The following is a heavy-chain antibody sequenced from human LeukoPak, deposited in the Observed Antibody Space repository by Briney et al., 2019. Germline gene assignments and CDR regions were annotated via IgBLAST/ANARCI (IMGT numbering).Heavy chain of an antibody. CDR3: ARDSRGHSGYDLDY. D-gene: IGHD5-12*01. Sequence: SETLSLTCTVSGASVNGGSSYWSWIRQPPGKGLEWIGYIYYSGITNYNPSLKSRVTMLVDTSKNQFSLKLSSVTAADTAVYYCARDSRGHSGYDLDYWGQGTLVTVSS. CDR1: GASVNGGSSY. CDR2: IYYSGIT. V-gene: IGHV4-61*01. J-gene: IGHJ4*02.